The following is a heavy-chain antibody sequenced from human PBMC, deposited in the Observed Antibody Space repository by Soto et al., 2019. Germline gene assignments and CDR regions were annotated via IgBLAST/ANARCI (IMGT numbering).Heavy chain of an antibody. D-gene: IGHD3-9*01. CDR3: AKDLYDIPSPSFDY. J-gene: IGHJ4*02. CDR1: GFTFSSYA. Sequence: GSLRLSCAASGFTFSSYAMSWVRQAPGKGLEWVSAISGSGGSTYYADSVEGRFTISRDNSKNTLYLQMNSLRAEDTAVYYCAKDLYDIPSPSFDYWGQGTLVTVSS. CDR2: ISGSGGST. V-gene: IGHV3-23*01.